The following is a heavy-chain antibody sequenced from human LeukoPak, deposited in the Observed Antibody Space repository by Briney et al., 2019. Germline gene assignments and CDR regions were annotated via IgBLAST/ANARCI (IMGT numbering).Heavy chain of an antibody. CDR1: GFTFSSYA. V-gene: IGHV3-23*01. Sequence: PGGSLRLSCAASGFTFSSYAMSWVRQAPGKGLEWVSLISGSGASTYYADSVKGRFTISRDNSKNTLYLQMSSLRAEDTALYYCVKSYYYDSSGHGFDYWGQGTLVAVSS. CDR3: VKSYYYDSSGHGFDY. D-gene: IGHD3-22*01. J-gene: IGHJ4*02. CDR2: ISGSGAST.